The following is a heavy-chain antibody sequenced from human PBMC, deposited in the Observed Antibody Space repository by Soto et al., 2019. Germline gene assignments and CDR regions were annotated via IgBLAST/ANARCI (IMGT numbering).Heavy chain of an antibody. CDR3: AVWNYYDSSGYYYGY. D-gene: IGHD3-22*01. Sequence: PGGSLRLSCAASGFTFSSYAMSWVRQAPGKGLEWVSAISGSGGSTYYADSVKGRFTISRDNSKNTLYLQMNSLRAEDTAVYYCAVWNYYDSSGYYYGYWGQGTLVTVSS. J-gene: IGHJ4*02. CDR2: ISGSGGST. V-gene: IGHV3-23*01. CDR1: GFTFSSYA.